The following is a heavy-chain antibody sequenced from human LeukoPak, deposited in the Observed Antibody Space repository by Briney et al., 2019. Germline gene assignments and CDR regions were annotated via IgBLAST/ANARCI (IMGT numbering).Heavy chain of an antibody. J-gene: IGHJ4*02. D-gene: IGHD2-2*01. V-gene: IGHV3-23*01. CDR1: GFTFSRYA. CDR3: ARDSSFIRYQLPGYDY. Sequence: PGRSLRLSCAASGFTFSRYAMIWVRQAPGKGLEWVSAISSSGGGTYYADSVRGRFTISRDNSKNTLYLQMNSLRAEDTAVYYCARDSSFIRYQLPGYDYWGQGTLVTVSS. CDR2: ISSSGGGT.